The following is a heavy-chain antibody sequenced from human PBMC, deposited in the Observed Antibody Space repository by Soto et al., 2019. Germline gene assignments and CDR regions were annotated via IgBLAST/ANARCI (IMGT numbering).Heavy chain of an antibody. V-gene: IGHV3-30*18. J-gene: IGHJ4*02. CDR2: ISFDGDNI. Sequence: PGGSLRLSCAASGFTLSSHGMHWVRQAPGKGLEWVAVISFDGDNIHYADSVQGRFTISRDATENTLHLQMNSLRAEDTAVYYCAKQKGVPAAPFDYWGQGTLVTVSS. CDR3: AKQKGVPAAPFDY. D-gene: IGHD2-2*01. CDR1: GFTLSSHG.